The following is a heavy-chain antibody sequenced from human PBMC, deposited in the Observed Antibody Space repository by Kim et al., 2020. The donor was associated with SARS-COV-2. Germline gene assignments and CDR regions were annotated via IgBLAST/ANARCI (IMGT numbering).Heavy chain of an antibody. CDR1: GDSISSYY. CDR3: ARGQLWLDY. CDR2: IYYSGST. Sequence: SETLSLTCTVSGDSISSYYWSWIRQPPGKGLEWIGYIYYSGSTNYNPSPKSRVTISVDTSKNQFSLKLSSVTAADTAVYYCARGQLWLDYWGQGTLVTVS. V-gene: IGHV4-59*01. J-gene: IGHJ4*02. D-gene: IGHD5-18*01.